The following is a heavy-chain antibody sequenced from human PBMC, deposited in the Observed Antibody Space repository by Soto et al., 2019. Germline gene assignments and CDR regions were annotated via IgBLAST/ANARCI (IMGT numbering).Heavy chain of an antibody. D-gene: IGHD1-20*01. CDR1: GFNVGAFA. V-gene: IGHV3-23*01. CDR2: ISVSDAFI. J-gene: IGHJ4*02. CDR3: TRETVAGITGLDY. Sequence: GGSLRLSCAASGFNVGAFAVNWVRQAPGKGLEWVSGISVSDAFIYYADSVRGRFSITRDASENILYLQMNSLRVDDTALYYCTRETVAGITGLDYWGPGTLVTVSS.